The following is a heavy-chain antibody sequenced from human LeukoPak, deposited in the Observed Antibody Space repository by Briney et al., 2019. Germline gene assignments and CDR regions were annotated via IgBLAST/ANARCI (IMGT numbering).Heavy chain of an antibody. CDR2: ISSSSSYI. Sequence: PGGSLRLSCAAPGFTFSSYSMNWVRQAPGKGLGWVSSISSSSSYIYYADSVKGRFTISRDNSKNTLYLQMNSLSVEDTAVYYCARVGYYASGPFSYFDYWGQGTLVTVSS. D-gene: IGHD3-10*01. J-gene: IGHJ4*02. CDR3: ARVGYYASGPFSYFDY. CDR1: GFTFSSYS. V-gene: IGHV3-21*01.